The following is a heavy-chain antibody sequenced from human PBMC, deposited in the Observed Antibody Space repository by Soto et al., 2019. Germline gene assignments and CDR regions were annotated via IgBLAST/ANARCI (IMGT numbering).Heavy chain of an antibody. J-gene: IGHJ6*02. V-gene: IGHV5-51*01. D-gene: IGHD6-6*01. CDR3: ARWRTRAARPYYYGMDV. Sequence: GESLKISCKGSGYSFTSYWIGWVRQMPGKGLEWMGIIYPGDSDTRYSPSFQGQVTISADKSISTAYLQWSSLKASDTAMYYCARWRTRAARPYYYGMDVWGQGTTVTVSS. CDR2: IYPGDSDT. CDR1: GYSFTSYW.